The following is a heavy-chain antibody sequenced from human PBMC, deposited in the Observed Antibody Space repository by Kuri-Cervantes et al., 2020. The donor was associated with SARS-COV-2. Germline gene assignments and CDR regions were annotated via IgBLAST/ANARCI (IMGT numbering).Heavy chain of an antibody. J-gene: IGHJ3*02. CDR1: GFTFSDYA. CDR2: ISFDGRNT. Sequence: GESLKISCAASGFTFSDYAIDWVRQAPGKGLEWVAIISFDGRNTKYADSMKGRFTISRDNSKNVVYLQINSLRLEDTAVYYCARSTPFRRLVVISQGGAFDIWGQGTMVTVSS. CDR3: ARSTPFRRLVVISQGGAFDI. V-gene: IGHV3-30*04. D-gene: IGHD3-22*01.